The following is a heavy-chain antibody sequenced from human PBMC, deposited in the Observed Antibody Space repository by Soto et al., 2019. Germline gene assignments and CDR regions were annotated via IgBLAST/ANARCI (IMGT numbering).Heavy chain of an antibody. D-gene: IGHD2-15*01. V-gene: IGHV1-2*02. CDR2: INPNSGGT. J-gene: IGHJ5*02. Sequence: GASVKVSCKASGYTFTGYYMHWVRQAPGQGLEWMGWINPNSGGTNYAQKFQGRVTMTRDTSISTAYMELSRLRSDDTAVYYCARDYRILRVVAATGHWFDPWGQGTLVTVS. CDR3: ARDYRILRVVAATGHWFDP. CDR1: GYTFTGYY.